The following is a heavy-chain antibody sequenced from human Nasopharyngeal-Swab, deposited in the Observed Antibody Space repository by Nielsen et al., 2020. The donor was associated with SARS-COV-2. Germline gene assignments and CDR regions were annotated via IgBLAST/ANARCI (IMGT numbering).Heavy chain of an antibody. J-gene: IGHJ5*02. V-gene: IGHV3-48*03. CDR2: ISSSGSTI. CDR1: GFTFSSYE. Sequence: GESLKISCAASGFTFSSYEMNWVRQAPGKGLEWVSYISSSGSTIYYADSVKGRFTISRDNAKNSLYLQMNSLRAEDKAVYYCARGWGIAARSGWFDPWGQGTLVTVSS. D-gene: IGHD6-6*01. CDR3: ARGWGIAARSGWFDP.